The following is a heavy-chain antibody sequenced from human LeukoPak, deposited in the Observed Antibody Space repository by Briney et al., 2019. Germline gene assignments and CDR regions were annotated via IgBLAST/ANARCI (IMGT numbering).Heavy chain of an antibody. V-gene: IGHV4-59*08. J-gene: IGHJ4*02. D-gene: IGHD1-20*01. CDR1: GFTFSSYW. CDR3: ATSSITGTTRGASPYYFDY. Sequence: GSLRLSCAGSGFTFSSYWMSWIRQPPGKGLEWIGYIYYSGSTNYNPSLKSRVTISVDTSKNQFSLKLSSVTAADTAVYYCATSSITGTTRGASPYYFDYWGQGTLVTVSS. CDR2: IYYSGST.